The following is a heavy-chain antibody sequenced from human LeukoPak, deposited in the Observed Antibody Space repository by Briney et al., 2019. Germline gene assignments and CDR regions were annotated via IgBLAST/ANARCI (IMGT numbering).Heavy chain of an antibody. CDR2: IYPGDSDT. Sequence: GESLKISCKGSGYSFTSYWIGWVRQVPGKGLEWMGIIYPGDSDTRYSPSFQGQVTISADKSISTAYLQWSSLKASDTAMYYCARRVEIVVGATYFDYWGQGTLVTVSS. CDR3: ARRVEIVVGATYFDY. V-gene: IGHV5-51*01. CDR1: GYSFTSYW. J-gene: IGHJ4*02. D-gene: IGHD1-26*01.